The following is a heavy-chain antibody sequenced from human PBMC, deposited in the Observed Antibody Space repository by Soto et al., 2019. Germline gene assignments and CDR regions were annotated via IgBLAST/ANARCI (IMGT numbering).Heavy chain of an antibody. V-gene: IGHV3-15*07. CDR1: GFTFSNAW. Sequence: EVQLVESGGDLVQPGGSLRLSCAASGFTFSNAWMHWVRQAPGKGLEWVGRVKSRILGETTDYAAPVKGRITISRDDSTSTVYLQMNSLKPDDTAVYYCTTGVSGDGVGFDSWGQVTMVTVSS. CDR3: TTGVSGDGVGFDS. CDR2: VKSRILGETT. D-gene: IGHD2-21*02. J-gene: IGHJ4*02.